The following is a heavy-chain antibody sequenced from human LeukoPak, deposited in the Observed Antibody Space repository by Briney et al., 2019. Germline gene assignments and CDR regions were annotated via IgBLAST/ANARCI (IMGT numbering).Heavy chain of an antibody. CDR3: ARDAWQHYTIQYYYYYMDV. Sequence: GGSLTLSCAASRCTFSTYSMNWVRQAPGKGLEWVSYISSRGGIYYAHSVKGRFTMSRDNATNSQYLQMNSLRVEDMAVYYCARDAWQHYTIQYYYYYMDVWGEGTTVTVSS. CDR2: ISSRGGI. CDR1: RCTFSTYS. V-gene: IGHV3-48*04. D-gene: IGHD3-3*02. J-gene: IGHJ6*03.